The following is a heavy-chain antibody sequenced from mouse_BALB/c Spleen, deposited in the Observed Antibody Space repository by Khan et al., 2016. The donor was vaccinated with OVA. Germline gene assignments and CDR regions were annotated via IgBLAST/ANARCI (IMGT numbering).Heavy chain of an antibody. D-gene: IGHD1-1*01. CDR2: IRSKSKNYAT. J-gene: IGHJ4*01. CDR3: VRANYYGTSYDYNAMYY. Sequence: EVQLVESGGGLVQPKGSLKLSCAASGFTFNTYAMNWVCQTPGKGLEWVALIRSKSKNYATYYADSVKDRFTISRDDSQRMLYLQMDNQKTEDTGMYCCVRANYYGTSYDYNAMYYWGQGTSVTVAS. CDR1: GFTFNTYA. V-gene: IGHV10-3*03.